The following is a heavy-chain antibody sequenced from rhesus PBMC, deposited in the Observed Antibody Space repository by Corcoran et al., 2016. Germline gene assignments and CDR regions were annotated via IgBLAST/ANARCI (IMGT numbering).Heavy chain of an antibody. CDR1: GGSISGSW. CDR3: ARLITDFDY. D-gene: IGHD1-26*01. CDR2: IDSSGST. J-gene: IGHJ4*01. V-gene: IGHV4-160*01. Sequence: QLQLQESGPGLVKPSETLSLTCAVSGGSISGSWWSWIRQPPGKGLEWIGRIDSSGSTDYNPSLKSRVTISRDTSKNQFSLKLSSVTAADTAVYYCARLITDFDYWGQGVLVTVSS.